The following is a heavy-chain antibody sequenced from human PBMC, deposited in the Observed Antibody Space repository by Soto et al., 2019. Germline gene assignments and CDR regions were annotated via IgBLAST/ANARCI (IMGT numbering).Heavy chain of an antibody. CDR1: GFTFSNAW. J-gene: IGHJ4*02. V-gene: IGHV3-15*01. D-gene: IGHD2-21*02. CDR2: IKSKTDGGTT. Sequence: LRLSCAASGFTFSNAWMSWVRQAPGKGLEWVGGIKSKTDGGTTYYAAPVIGRFTISRDDSKNTLYLQMNSLKTGDTAVYYCTTEPTHGLVTATLTHDYWGQGTMVTVSS. CDR3: TTEPTHGLVTATLTHDY.